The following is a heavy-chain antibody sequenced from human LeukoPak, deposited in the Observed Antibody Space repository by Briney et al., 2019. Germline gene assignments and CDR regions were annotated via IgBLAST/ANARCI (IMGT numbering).Heavy chain of an antibody. D-gene: IGHD3-3*01. J-gene: IGHJ6*02. CDR1: GYTFTSYD. V-gene: IGHV1-8*01. Sequence: GASVKVSCKASGYTFTSYDINWVRQATGQGLEWMGWMNPNSGNTGYAQKFQGRVTMTRNTSISTAYMELSSLRSEDTAVYYCARATSYYDFWSTLPGDYYYYGMDVWGQGTTVTVSS. CDR2: MNPNSGNT. CDR3: ARATSYYDFWSTLPGDYYYYGMDV.